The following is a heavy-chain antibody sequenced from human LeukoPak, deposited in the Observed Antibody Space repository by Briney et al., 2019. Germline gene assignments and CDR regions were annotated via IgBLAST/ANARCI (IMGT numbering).Heavy chain of an antibody. CDR2: VSSTGGTT. D-gene: IGHD3-16*01. CDR1: GFTFSTYG. Sequence: GGTLRLSCAASGFTFSTYGMSWVRQAPGKGLEWVSAVSSTGGTTYYADSVKGRFTISRDNSKNTLYLQMNSLRAEDTAVYYCAKDIWADGAFDIWGQGTMVTVSS. CDR3: AKDIWADGAFDI. J-gene: IGHJ3*02. V-gene: IGHV3-23*01.